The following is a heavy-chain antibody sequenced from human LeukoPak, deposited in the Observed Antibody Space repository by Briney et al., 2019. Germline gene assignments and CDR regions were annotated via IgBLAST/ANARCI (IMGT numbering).Heavy chain of an antibody. CDR1: GGSISSYY. D-gene: IGHD2-15*01. J-gene: IGHJ5*02. CDR2: IYTSGST. V-gene: IGHV4-4*07. CDR3: ARDTPTFCSGGSCYDAYNWFDP. Sequence: SETLSLTCTVSGGSISSYYWSWIRQPAGKGLEGIGRIYTSGSTNYNPSLKSRVTMSVDTSKNQFSLKLSSVTAADTAVYYCARDTPTFCSGGSCYDAYNWFDPWGQGTLVTVSS.